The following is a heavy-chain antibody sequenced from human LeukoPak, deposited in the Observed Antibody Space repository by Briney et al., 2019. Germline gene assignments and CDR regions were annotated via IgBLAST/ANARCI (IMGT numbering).Heavy chain of an antibody. D-gene: IGHD6-19*01. Sequence: GGSLRLSCAASGFPFSSYWMHWVRQAPGKGLVWVSRINPDGRTISYADSVKDRFTISRDNAKNTLYLQMNSLRAEDTAVYYCVRVAVGEYHFDHWGQGTLVTVSS. V-gene: IGHV3-74*01. CDR3: VRVAVGEYHFDH. CDR2: INPDGRTI. CDR1: GFPFSSYW. J-gene: IGHJ4*02.